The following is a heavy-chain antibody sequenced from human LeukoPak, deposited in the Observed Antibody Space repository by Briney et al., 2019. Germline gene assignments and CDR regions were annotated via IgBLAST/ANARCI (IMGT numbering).Heavy chain of an antibody. CDR2: ISHSGST. J-gene: IGHJ5*02. CDR1: GGSFSDYY. CDR3: AASSTWGSGWFDP. Sequence: SETLSLTCGIYGGSFSDYYWSWIRQPPGKGLEWIGEISHSGSTKYNPSLKSRVIISVDTSKNQFSLKVRSVTAADTAVHYCAASSTWGSGWFDPWGQGTPVTVSS. V-gene: IGHV4-34*01. D-gene: IGHD2-2*01.